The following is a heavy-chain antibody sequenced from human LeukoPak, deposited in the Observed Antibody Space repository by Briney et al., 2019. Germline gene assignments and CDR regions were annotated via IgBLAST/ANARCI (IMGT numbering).Heavy chain of an antibody. Sequence: CAAXXFTXXSXXMNWVXQXPXXGXXXVSSISSSSSYIYYADSVKGRFTISRDNAKNSLYLQMNSLRAEDTAVYYCARVMAAAGRVDYWGQGTLVTVSS. CDR1: XFTXXSXX. CDR3: ARVMAAAGRVDY. D-gene: IGHD6-13*01. CDR2: ISSSSSYI. J-gene: IGHJ4*02. V-gene: IGHV3-21*01.